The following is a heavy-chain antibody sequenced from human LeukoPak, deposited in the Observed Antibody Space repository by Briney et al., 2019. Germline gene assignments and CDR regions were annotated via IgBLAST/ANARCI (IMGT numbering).Heavy chain of an antibody. D-gene: IGHD5-12*01. V-gene: IGHV1-69*04. CDR3: ARDRGVYSGYDELYYFDY. J-gene: IGHJ4*02. CDR2: INPILGIA. Sequence: SVNVSCKASGGTFSSYTISWVRQAPGQGLEWMGRINPILGIANYAQKFQGGVTITADKSTSTAYMELSSLRSEDTAVCYCARDRGVYSGYDELYYFDYWGQGTLVTVSS. CDR1: GGTFSSYT.